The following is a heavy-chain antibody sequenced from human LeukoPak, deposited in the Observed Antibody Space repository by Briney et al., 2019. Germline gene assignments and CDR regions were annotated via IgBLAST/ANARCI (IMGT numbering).Heavy chain of an antibody. J-gene: IGHJ6*03. D-gene: IGHD6-19*01. V-gene: IGHV1-18*01. CDR2: ISAYNGNT. Sequence: ASVKVSCKASGYTFTSYGISWVRQAPGQGLEWMGWISAYNGNTNYAQKLQGRVTMTTDTSTSTAYMELRSLRSDDTAVYYCARVKAVAGMSYYYMDVWGKGTTVTVSS. CDR1: GYTFTSYG. CDR3: ARVKAVAGMSYYYMDV.